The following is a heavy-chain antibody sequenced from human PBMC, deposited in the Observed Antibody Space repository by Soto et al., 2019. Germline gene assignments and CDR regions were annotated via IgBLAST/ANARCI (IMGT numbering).Heavy chain of an antibody. CDR1: GFTLQNYA. Sequence: GRLLFPCTAFGFTLQNYAIAGVRQAPGKGLEWVSTLIGGHYGTAYSYSVKGRFTVSRDDSKNCLYLQMNSLGVEDTDMYFCAKGKSTGDIDWFDPWGQGSLVTVYS. CDR2: LIGGHYGT. CDR3: AKGKSTGDIDWFDP. V-gene: IGHV3-23*01. D-gene: IGHD3-10*01. J-gene: IGHJ5*02.